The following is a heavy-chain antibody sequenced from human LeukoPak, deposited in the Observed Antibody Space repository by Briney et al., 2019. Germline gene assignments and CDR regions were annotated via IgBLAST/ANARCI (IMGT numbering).Heavy chain of an antibody. Sequence: GGSLRLSCAASGFTFSSYAMSWVRQAPGKGLEWVSAISGSGGSTYYADSVEGRFTISRDNSKNSLYLQMNSLKTEDTAVYYCVRELDSRFDYWGQGTLVTVSS. CDR3: VRELDSRFDY. CDR1: GFTFSSYA. D-gene: IGHD3/OR15-3a*01. V-gene: IGHV3-23*01. CDR2: ISGSGGST. J-gene: IGHJ4*02.